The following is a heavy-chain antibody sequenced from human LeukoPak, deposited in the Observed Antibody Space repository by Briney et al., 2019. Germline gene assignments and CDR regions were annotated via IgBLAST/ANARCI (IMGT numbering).Heavy chain of an antibody. CDR2: ISSGSSYI. V-gene: IGHV3-21*01. CDR1: GFTFSYYS. CDR3: ARDVTYRSSSWAFDY. J-gene: IGHJ4*02. Sequence: GGSLRLSCAASGFTFSYYSMNWVRQAPGKGREWVSSISSGSSYIYYADSVKGRFTISRDNAKNSLYLQMKSLRAEDTAVYYCARDVTYRSSSWAFDYWGQGTLVTVSS. D-gene: IGHD6-13*01.